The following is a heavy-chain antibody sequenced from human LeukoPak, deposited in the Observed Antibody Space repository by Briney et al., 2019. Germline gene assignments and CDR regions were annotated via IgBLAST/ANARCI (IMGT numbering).Heavy chain of an antibody. CDR2: ISSSSSYT. CDR1: GFTFSDYY. CDR3: ARDPWGYSGFDY. Sequence: PGGSLRLSCAASGFTFSDYYMSWIRQAPGKGLEWVSYISSSSSYTNYADSVKGRFTISRDNAKNSLYLQMNSLRAEDTAVYYCARDPWGYSGFDYWGQGTLVTVSS. V-gene: IGHV3-11*05. D-gene: IGHD1-26*01. J-gene: IGHJ4*02.